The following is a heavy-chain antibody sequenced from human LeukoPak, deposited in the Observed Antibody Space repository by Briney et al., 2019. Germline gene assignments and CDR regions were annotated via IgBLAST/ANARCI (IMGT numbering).Heavy chain of an antibody. V-gene: IGHV3-7*01. CDR2: IKKDGSEK. CDR3: ARDAWGVDY. J-gene: IGHJ4*02. CDR1: GFTFNYYW. Sequence: PGGSLRLSCAASGFTFNYYWMSWVRQAPGKGLEWVANIKKDGSEKYYVDSVKGRFTISRVNAQNSLFLQMNSLRAEDTAVYYCARDAWGVDYWGQGTLVTVSS. D-gene: IGHD7-27*01.